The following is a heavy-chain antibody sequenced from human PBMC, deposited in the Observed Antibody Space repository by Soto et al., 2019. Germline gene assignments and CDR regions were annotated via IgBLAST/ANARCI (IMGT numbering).Heavy chain of an antibody. CDR3: PLLLWFGAPFDY. Sequence: EVQLVESGGGLVQPGGSLRLSCAASGFTFSSYSMNWVRQAPGKGLEWVSYISSSSSTIHYADSVKGRFTISRDNAKNSLYLQMNSLRAEDTAVYYCPLLLWFGAPFDYWGQGTLVTVSS. J-gene: IGHJ4*02. CDR1: GFTFSSYS. V-gene: IGHV3-48*01. D-gene: IGHD3-10*01. CDR2: ISSSSSTI.